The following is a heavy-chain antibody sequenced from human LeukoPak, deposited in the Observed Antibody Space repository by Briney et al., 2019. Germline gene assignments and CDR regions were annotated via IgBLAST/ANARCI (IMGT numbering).Heavy chain of an antibody. V-gene: IGHV3-21*03. CDR3: ARDRDSSGLYGGADL. Sequence: GVSLRLSCAASGFSFSFSNMNWARQAPGKGLEWVSYISSTNGHTYYADSVNGRFTISRDTAKNSLYLQMNSLRVEDTAIYFCARDRDSSGLYGGADLWGQGVLVTVSA. D-gene: IGHD6-19*01. CDR1: GFSFSFSN. J-gene: IGHJ5*02. CDR2: ISSTNGHT.